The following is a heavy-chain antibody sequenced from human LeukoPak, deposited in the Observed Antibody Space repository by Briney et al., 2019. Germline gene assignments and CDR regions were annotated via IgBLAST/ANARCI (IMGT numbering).Heavy chain of an antibody. CDR3: AREIGGGNSGWFDP. CDR2: IYTSGST. J-gene: IGHJ5*02. D-gene: IGHD4-23*01. CDR1: GGSISSYY. V-gene: IGHV4-4*07. Sequence: NPPETLSLTCTVSGGSISSYYWSWIRQPAGKGLEWIGRIYTSGSTYYNPSLKSRVTISVDTSKNQFSLKLSSVTAADTAVYYCAREIGGGNSGWFDPWGQGTLVTVSS.